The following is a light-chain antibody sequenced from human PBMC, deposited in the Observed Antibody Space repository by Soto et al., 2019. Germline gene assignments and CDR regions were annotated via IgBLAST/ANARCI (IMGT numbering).Light chain of an antibody. J-gene: IGKJ4*01. V-gene: IGKV3-11*01. CDR2: DAS. Sequence: EIVLTQSPSTLSLSPWERATLSCRASQSVSSYLAWYQQKPGQAPRLLIYDASNRATGIPARFSGSASGTDFTLTISSLEPEDFAVYYCQQRSNWPFGGGTKVEIK. CDR3: QQRSNWP. CDR1: QSVSSY.